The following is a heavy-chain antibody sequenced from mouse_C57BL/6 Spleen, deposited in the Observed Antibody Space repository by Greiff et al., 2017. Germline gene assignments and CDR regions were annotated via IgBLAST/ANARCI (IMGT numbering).Heavy chain of an antibody. CDR1: GYAFTNYL. Sequence: QVQLQQSGAELVRPGTSVKVSCKASGYAFTNYLIEWVKRRPGQGLEWIGVINPGSGGTNYNEKFKGKATLTADKSSSTAYMQLSSLTSEDSAVYFCAYGNSAYWGQGTLVTVSA. J-gene: IGHJ3*01. CDR2: INPGSGGT. V-gene: IGHV1-54*01. D-gene: IGHD2-1*01. CDR3: AYGNSAY.